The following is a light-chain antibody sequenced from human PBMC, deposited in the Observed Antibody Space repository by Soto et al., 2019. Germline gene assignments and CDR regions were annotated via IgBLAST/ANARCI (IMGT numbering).Light chain of an antibody. CDR2: DAS. Sequence: EFVLTQSPGTLSLSPGERATLSCRASQTVRNNYLAWYQQKPGQAPRLLIYDASSRATGIPDRFSGSGSGTEFTLAISSLQSEDFALYYCQQYDSWPRTFGQGTKVDIK. CDR3: QQYDSWPRT. CDR1: QTVRNNY. J-gene: IGKJ1*01. V-gene: IGKV3-20*01.